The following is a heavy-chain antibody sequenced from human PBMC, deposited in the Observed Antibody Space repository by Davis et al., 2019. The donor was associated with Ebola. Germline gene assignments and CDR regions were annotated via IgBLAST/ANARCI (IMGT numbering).Heavy chain of an antibody. V-gene: IGHV4-39*07. D-gene: IGHD2-21*01. Sequence: SETLSLTCTVSGGSISSSSYYWGWIRQPPGKGLEWIGSIYYSGSTNYNPSLKSRVTISVDTSKNQFSLKLSSVTAADTAVYYCARDPVLAYCGGDCYSGFDPWGQGTLVTVSS. CDR2: IYYSGST. CDR3: ARDPVLAYCGGDCYSGFDP. J-gene: IGHJ5*02. CDR1: GGSISSSSYY.